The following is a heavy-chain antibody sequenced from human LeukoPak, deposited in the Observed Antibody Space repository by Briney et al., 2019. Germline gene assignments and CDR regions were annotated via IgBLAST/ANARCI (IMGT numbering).Heavy chain of an antibody. CDR3: ARDDPGLGATTGGAFDI. Sequence: WVRQAPGKGLEWIGSIYYSGSTYYNPSLKSRVAISVDTSKNQFSLKLSSVTAADTAVYYCARDDPGLGATTGGAFDIWGQGTMVTVSS. D-gene: IGHD1-26*01. CDR2: IYYSGST. V-gene: IGHV4-39*07. J-gene: IGHJ3*02.